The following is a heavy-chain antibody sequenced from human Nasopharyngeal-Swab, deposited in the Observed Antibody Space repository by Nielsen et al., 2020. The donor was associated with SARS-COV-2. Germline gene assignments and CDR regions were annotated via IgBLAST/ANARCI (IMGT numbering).Heavy chain of an antibody. V-gene: IGHV3-21*01. Sequence: GESLKISCAASGFNFGTYSMNWVSQAPGKGLEWVSSISSSSSYIYYADSVKGRFTISRDSAKNSLYLQMNSLRAEDTAVYYCARALGYSYGKDAFDIWGQGTMVTVSS. CDR1: GFNFGTYS. D-gene: IGHD5-18*01. CDR2: ISSSSSYI. J-gene: IGHJ3*02. CDR3: ARALGYSYGKDAFDI.